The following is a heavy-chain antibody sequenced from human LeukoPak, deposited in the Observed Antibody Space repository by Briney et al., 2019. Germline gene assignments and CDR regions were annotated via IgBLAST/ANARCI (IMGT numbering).Heavy chain of an antibody. Sequence: SETLSLTCTVSGGSISSSSYYWGWIRQPPGKGLEWIGSIYYSWRPSYNPSLKSRVTISVDTSKNQFSLKLSSVTAADTAVYYCARVALGFRAPLYYFDYWGQGTLVTVSS. CDR2: IYYSWRP. CDR1: GGSISSSSYY. CDR3: ARVALGFRAPLYYFDY. V-gene: IGHV4-39*07. J-gene: IGHJ4*02.